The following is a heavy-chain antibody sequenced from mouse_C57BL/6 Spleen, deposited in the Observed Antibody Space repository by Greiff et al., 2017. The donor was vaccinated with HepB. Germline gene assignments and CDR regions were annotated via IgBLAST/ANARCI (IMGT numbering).Heavy chain of an antibody. D-gene: IGHD1-1*01. J-gene: IGHJ3*01. CDR1: GFTFSSYA. V-gene: IGHV5-9-1*02. CDR3: TRDRGYYGSSPFAY. Sequence: DVKLVESGEGLVKPGGSLKLSCAASGFTFSSYAMSWVRQTPEKRLEWVAYISSGGDYIYYADTVKGRFTISRDNARNTLYLQMSSLKSEDTAMYYCTRDRGYYGSSPFAYWGQGTLVTVSA. CDR2: ISSGGDYI.